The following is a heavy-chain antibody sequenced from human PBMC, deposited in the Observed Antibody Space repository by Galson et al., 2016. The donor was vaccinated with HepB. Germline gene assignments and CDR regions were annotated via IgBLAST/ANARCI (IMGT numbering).Heavy chain of an antibody. CDR2: MYSSGST. Sequence: SETLSLTCTVSGASISTSNHFWGWIRQTPGKGLEWIGSMYSSGSTYYSPSLTGRVTISLDTSKNQFFLMLNSVTVADTAVYYCARDRPPGDPKYVDYWGQGTQVTVSS. CDR3: ARDRPPGDPKYVDY. D-gene: IGHD7-27*01. CDR1: GASISTSNHF. V-gene: IGHV4-39*07. J-gene: IGHJ4*02.